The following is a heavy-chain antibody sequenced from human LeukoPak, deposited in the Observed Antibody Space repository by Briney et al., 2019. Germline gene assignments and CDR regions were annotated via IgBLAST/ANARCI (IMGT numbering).Heavy chain of an antibody. Sequence: GGSLRLSCAASGFTFSSYGMSWVRQAPGKGLECVCAISGSGGNTYYADCVKGRFTISRDNSKNTLYLQMNRLRAEDTAFYYCTRDSLRCSSTSCYREEYWGQGTLVTVSS. CDR3: TRDSLRCSSTSCYREEY. J-gene: IGHJ4*02. D-gene: IGHD2-2*01. CDR2: ISGSGGNT. CDR1: GFTFSSYG. V-gene: IGHV3-23*01.